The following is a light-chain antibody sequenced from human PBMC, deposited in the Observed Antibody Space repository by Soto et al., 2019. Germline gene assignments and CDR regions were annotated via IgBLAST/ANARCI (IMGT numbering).Light chain of an antibody. CDR2: DDY. CDR1: SSTIGNNY. V-gene: IGLV1-51*01. CDR3: GTWDSNLSNGVV. J-gene: IGLJ2*01. Sequence: QSVLTQPPSVSAAPGQRVTIFCSGSSSTIGNNYVSWYQQLPGTAPILLIYDDYQRPSGIPYRFSGSKSGTSATLVITGLQTGDEADYYCGTWDSNLSNGVVFGGGTKLTVL.